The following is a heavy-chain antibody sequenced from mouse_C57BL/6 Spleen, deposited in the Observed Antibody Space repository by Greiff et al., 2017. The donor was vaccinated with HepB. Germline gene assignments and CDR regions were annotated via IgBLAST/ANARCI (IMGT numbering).Heavy chain of an antibody. CDR1: GYTFTSYW. V-gene: IGHV1-69*01. CDR3: ARDEGGYYGY. D-gene: IGHD2-3*01. Sequence: QVQLQQPGAELVMPGASVKLSCKASGYTFTSYWMHWVKQRPGQGLEWIGEIDPSDSYTNYNQKFKGKSTLTVDKSSSTAYMQLSSLTSEDSAVYDCARDEGGYYGYWGQGTTLTVSS. CDR2: IDPSDSYT. J-gene: IGHJ2*01.